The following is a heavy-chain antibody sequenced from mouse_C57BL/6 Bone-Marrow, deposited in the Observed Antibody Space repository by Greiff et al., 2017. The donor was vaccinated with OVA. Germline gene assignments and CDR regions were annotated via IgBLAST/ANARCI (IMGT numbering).Heavy chain of an antibody. J-gene: IGHJ2*01. CDR3: ASSPITTVVARDD. D-gene: IGHD1-1*01. V-gene: IGHV1-67*01. CDR1: GYTFTDYA. CDR2: ISTYYGDA. Sequence: QVQLMESGPELVRPGVSVKISCKGSGYTFTDYAMHWVKQSHAKSLEWIGVISTYYGDASYNQNFKDKATMTVDKTSSTSDMELARLTSEDSDDYYCASSPITTVVARDDWGQGTTLTVSS.